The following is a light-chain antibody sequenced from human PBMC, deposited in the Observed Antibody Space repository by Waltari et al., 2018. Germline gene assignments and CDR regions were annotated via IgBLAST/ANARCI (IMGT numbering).Light chain of an antibody. CDR1: QNLQTY. CDR2: GAT. CDR3: QAYDDFVLS. Sequence: DVQMTQSPSSLPASVGDRITLTCQASQNLQTYVKWYQHKQGSAPKLPIYGATDLETGVPTRFSGTGSATHFTFTIDSLQPEDFATYFGQAYDDFVLSFGGGTNLQIK. J-gene: IGKJ4*01. V-gene: IGKV1-33*01.